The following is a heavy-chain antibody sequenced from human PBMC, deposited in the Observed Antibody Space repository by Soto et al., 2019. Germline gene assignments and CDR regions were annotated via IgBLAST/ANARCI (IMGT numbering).Heavy chain of an antibody. V-gene: IGHV1-18*01. D-gene: IGHD2-2*01. CDR3: ARVVPGAEAWFGP. CDR1: GYPFSNYG. J-gene: IGHJ5*02. CDR2: ISLYSDGT. Sequence: GSVKVSCKTSGYPFSNYGITLVRQAPGQPLEWLGWISLYSDGTNYAHKFQGRVSMTTDTSTTTAYMELRSLRSDDTAVYYCARVVPGAEAWFGPWGQGTLVTSPQ.